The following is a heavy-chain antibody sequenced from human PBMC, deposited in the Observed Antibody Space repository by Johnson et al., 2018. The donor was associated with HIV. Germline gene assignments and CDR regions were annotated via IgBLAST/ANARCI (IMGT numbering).Heavy chain of an antibody. Sequence: VQLVESGGGVVQPGRSLRLSCAASGFTFSPYWMHWVRQAPGQGLVWVSRIISDVSSAIYTDSVTGRFTISRDNTKNTLYLQMNGLIAEDTAVYYCTTGAFHAYEIWGQGTMVTVSS. D-gene: IGHD2/OR15-2a*01. V-gene: IGHV3-74*02. J-gene: IGHJ3*02. CDR1: GFTFSPYW. CDR2: IISDVSSA. CDR3: TTGAFHAYEI.